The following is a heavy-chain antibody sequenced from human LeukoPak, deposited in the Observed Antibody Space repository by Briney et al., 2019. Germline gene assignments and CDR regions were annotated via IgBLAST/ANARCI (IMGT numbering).Heavy chain of an antibody. CDR2: MNPNSGNT. Sequence: GASVKVSCKASGYTFTSYDINWVRQATGQGLEWMGWMNPNSGNTGYAQKFQGRVTMTRNTSISTAYMELSSLRSEDTAVYYCARGRVLLWFGESYPYYMDVWGKGTTVTISS. CDR3: ARGRVLLWFGESYPYYMDV. D-gene: IGHD3-10*01. V-gene: IGHV1-8*01. J-gene: IGHJ6*03. CDR1: GYTFTSYD.